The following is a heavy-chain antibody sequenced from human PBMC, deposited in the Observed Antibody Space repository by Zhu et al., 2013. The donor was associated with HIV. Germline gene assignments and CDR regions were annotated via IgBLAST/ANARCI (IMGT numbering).Heavy chain of an antibody. Sequence: VQLVESGGGLIQPGGSLRLSCAASGFTVSSNYMSWVRQAPGKGLEWVALLWYDGSNEHYAASVKGRFTISRDNSKNTLYLQMNSLRVDDTAVYYCARRAGSSIVAACLDYWGQGTLVTVSS. CDR3: ARRAGSSIVAACLDY. D-gene: IGHD6-13*01. V-gene: IGHV3-33*08. CDR1: GFTVSSNY. CDR2: LWYDGSNE. J-gene: IGHJ4*02.